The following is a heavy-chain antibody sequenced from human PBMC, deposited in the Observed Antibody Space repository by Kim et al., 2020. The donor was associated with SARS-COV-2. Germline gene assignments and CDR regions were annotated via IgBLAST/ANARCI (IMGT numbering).Heavy chain of an antibody. V-gene: IGHV1-69*13. CDR3: ARSRQTVSMIVVVITTGVDAFDI. J-gene: IGHJ3*02. CDR2: IIPIFGTA. Sequence: SVKVSCKASGGTFSSYAISWVRQAPGQGLEWMGGIIPIFGTANYAQKFQGRVTITADESTSTAYMELSSLRSEDTAVYYCARSRQTVSMIVVVITTGVDAFDIWGQGTMVTVSS. CDR1: GGTFSSYA. D-gene: IGHD3-22*01.